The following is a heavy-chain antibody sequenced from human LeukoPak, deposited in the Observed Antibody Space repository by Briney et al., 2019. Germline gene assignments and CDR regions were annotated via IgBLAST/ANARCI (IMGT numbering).Heavy chain of an antibody. D-gene: IGHD6-13*01. Sequence: GGSLRLSRAASGFTCSSYWMHWVRQAPGKGLVWVSRINSDGSSTSYADSVKGRFTISRDNAKNTLYLQMNSLRAEDTAVYYCARGVSIAAAGIPLAWGQGTLVTVSS. CDR1: GFTCSSYW. CDR2: INSDGSST. CDR3: ARGVSIAAAGIPLA. V-gene: IGHV3-74*01. J-gene: IGHJ5*02.